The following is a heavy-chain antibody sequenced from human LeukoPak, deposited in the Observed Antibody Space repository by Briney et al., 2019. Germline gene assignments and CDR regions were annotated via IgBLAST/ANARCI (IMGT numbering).Heavy chain of an antibody. CDR2: IIPILGIA. CDR3: ASGIAVAGIPAFDY. V-gene: IGHV1-69*04. D-gene: IGHD6-19*01. CDR1: GGTFSSYA. Sequence: GASVKVSCKASGGTFSSYAISWVRQAPGQGLEWMGRIIPILGIANYAQKFQGRVTITADKSTSTAYMELSSLRSEDTAVYYCASGIAVAGIPAFDYWGQGTLVTVSS. J-gene: IGHJ4*02.